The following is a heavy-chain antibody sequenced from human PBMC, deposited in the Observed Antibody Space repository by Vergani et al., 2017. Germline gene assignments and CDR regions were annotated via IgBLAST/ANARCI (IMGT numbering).Heavy chain of an antibody. V-gene: IGHV3-33*01. J-gene: IGHJ4*02. CDR3: ARDLGAAALDY. Sequence: QVQLVESGGGVVQPGRSLRLSCAASGFTFRSYGMHWVRQAPGKGLEWVAVIWYDGIYKYYADSVKGRFTISRDNSKNTLFLQMNSLRAEDTAVYCCARDLGAAALDYWGQGTLVNVSS. CDR1: GFTFRSYG. CDR2: IWYDGIYK. D-gene: IGHD6-13*01.